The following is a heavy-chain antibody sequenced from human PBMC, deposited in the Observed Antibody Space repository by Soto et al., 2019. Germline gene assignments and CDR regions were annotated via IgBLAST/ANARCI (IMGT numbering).Heavy chain of an antibody. V-gene: IGHV1-69*02. CDR2: IIPILGIP. J-gene: IGHJ4*01. D-gene: IGHD5-18*01. Sequence: QVQLVQSGAEVKKPGSSVRVSCKACGGTFSTYTISWVRQAPGQGLEWMGRIIPILGIPNFAQKFQGRVTITADKSTSTAYMELSSLRSEDTAVYYCAYSYRHFDYWGHRTPVTVSS. CDR3: AYSYRHFDY. CDR1: GGTFSTYT.